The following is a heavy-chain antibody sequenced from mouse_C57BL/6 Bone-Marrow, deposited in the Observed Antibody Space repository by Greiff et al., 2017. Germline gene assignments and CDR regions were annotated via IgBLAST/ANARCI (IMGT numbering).Heavy chain of an antibody. CDR1: GFNIKDDY. CDR2: IDPENGDT. CDR3: TTEGKDY. D-gene: IGHD2-1*01. J-gene: IGHJ2*01. V-gene: IGHV14-4*01. Sequence: EVQLQQSGAELVRPGASVKLSCTASGFNIKDDYMHWVKQRPEQGLEWIGWIDPENGDTEYASKFQGKATITADTSSNTAYLQLSSLTSEDTAVYYWTTEGKDYWGQGTTLTVSS.